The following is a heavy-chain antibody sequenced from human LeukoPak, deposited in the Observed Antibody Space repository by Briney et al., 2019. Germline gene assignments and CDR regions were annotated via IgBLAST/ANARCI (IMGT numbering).Heavy chain of an antibody. Sequence: GGSLRLSCAASGFTFSNAWMSWVRQAPGKGLEWVGRIKSKIDGGTTEYAAPVKGRFTISRDDSKNTLYLQMNSLKTEDTAVYYCTTSLSITMVRGVIIPFDYWGQGTLVTVSS. J-gene: IGHJ4*02. CDR1: GFTFSNAW. V-gene: IGHV3-15*01. D-gene: IGHD3-10*01. CDR2: IKSKIDGGTT. CDR3: TTSLSITMVRGVIIPFDY.